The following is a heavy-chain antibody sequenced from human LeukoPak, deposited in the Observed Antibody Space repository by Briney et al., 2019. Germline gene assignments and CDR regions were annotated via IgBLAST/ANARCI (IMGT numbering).Heavy chain of an antibody. Sequence: PAETLSLTCSVSGMSITSRHYWGWIRQPPGKGLEWIGSTSHSDSPYYNPSLESRVTISLDTSRNQFSLKLTSVTAADTAVYYCARDFGETSLPNWFDPWGQGTLVVVSS. J-gene: IGHJ5*02. CDR1: GMSITSRHY. D-gene: IGHD3-16*01. CDR2: TSHSDSP. V-gene: IGHV4-38-2*02. CDR3: ARDFGETSLPNWFDP.